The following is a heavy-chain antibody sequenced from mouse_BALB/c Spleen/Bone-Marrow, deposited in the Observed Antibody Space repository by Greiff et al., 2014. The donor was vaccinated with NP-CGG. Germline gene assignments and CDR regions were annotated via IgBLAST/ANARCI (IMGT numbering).Heavy chain of an antibody. J-gene: IGHJ4*01. Sequence: VNVVESGAELMKPGASVKISCKATDYTFSSYWIEWVKQRPGHGLEWVGEILPGSGGTNYNEKFKGKATFTADTSSNTAYMQLNSLTSEDSAVYYCARSMDYWGQGTSVTVSA. CDR2: ILPGSGGT. CDR3: ARSMDY. V-gene: IGHV1-9*01. CDR1: DYTFSSYW.